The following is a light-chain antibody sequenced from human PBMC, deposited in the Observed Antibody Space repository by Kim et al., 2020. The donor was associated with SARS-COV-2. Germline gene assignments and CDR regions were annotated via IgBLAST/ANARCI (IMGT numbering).Light chain of an antibody. CDR1: QSLVFSDGKTY. V-gene: IGKV2-30*01. Sequence: DVIMTQSPLSLPVTLGQPASISCRSSQSLVFSDGKTYLNWFHQRPGQSPRRLISKVSNRDSGVPDRCSGSGSGTDFTLKISRVEAEDVGVYYCMYGTHWPPSFTFGGGTKVDIK. J-gene: IGKJ4*01. CDR2: KVS. CDR3: MYGTHWPPSFT.